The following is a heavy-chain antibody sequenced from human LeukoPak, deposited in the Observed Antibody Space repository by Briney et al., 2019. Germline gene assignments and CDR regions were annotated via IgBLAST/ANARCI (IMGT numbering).Heavy chain of an antibody. CDR1: GGSFSGHY. J-gene: IGHJ5*02. D-gene: IGHD6-19*01. V-gene: IGHV4-34*01. Sequence: SETLSLTCAVYGGSFSGHYWTWIRQPPGKGLEWIGEINHSGSTNYNPSLKSRVTISVGTSKNQFSLKLSSVTAADTAVYYCAREPTGWPYNWFDPWGQGTLVTVSS. CDR3: AREPTGWPYNWFDP. CDR2: INHSGST.